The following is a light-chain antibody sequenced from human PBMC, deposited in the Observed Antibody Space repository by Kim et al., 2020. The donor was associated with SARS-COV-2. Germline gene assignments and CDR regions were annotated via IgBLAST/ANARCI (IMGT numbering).Light chain of an antibody. V-gene: IGKV3-20*01. J-gene: IGKJ1*01. CDR1: RSVSNSY. Sequence: EIVLTQSPGTLALSPGESATLSCRASRSVSNSYLAWYQQKPGQALRLLIYGASSRATGIPGRFSGSGSGTDFTLTISGLEAEDFAVYYCQQYGSSPRTFGQGTNVDIK. CDR3: QQYGSSPRT. CDR2: GAS.